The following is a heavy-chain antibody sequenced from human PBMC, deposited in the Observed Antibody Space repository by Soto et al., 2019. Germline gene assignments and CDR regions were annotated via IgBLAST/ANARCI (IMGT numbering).Heavy chain of an antibody. D-gene: IGHD4-17*01. V-gene: IGHV1-18*01. Sequence: QVQLVQSGAEVKKPGASVKVSCKASGYTFTSYGISWVRHAPGQGLEWMGWISAYNGNTNYAQKLQGRVTMTTDTSTSTAYMELRSLRSDDTDVYYCARAFQDYGDYNWFDPGCQVTLVTVSS. J-gene: IGHJ5*02. CDR1: GYTFTSYG. CDR3: ARAFQDYGDYNWFDP. CDR2: ISAYNGNT.